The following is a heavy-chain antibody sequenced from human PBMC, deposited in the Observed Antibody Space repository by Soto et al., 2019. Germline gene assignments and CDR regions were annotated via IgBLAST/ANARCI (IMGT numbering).Heavy chain of an antibody. CDR1: GFTFSSYA. V-gene: IGHV3-23*01. CDR3: AKRRGAGGHFDY. D-gene: IGHD2-15*01. Sequence: DVQLLESGGGLVQPAGSLRLSCAASGFTFSSYAMGWVRQGPGKGLEWVAVVSIGGSTHYADSVRGRLTISRDNSKNTLSLQMNSLTAEDTAVYFCAKRRGAGGHFDYWGQGALVTVSS. J-gene: IGHJ4*02. CDR2: VSIGGST.